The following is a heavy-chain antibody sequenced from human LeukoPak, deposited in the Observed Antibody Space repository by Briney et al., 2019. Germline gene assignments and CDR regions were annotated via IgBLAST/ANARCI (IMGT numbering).Heavy chain of an antibody. CDR1: GYSFTSFW. D-gene: IGHD3-22*01. CDR2: IYPRDSDT. CDR3: ATADSSAYREHDGFDL. Sequence: ESLKISCKGSGYSFTSFWIGWVRQMPGKGLEWMGIIYPRDSDTRYSPSFQSQVTISADKSISTAYLQWSSLKASDTAMYYCATADSSAYREHDGFDLWGQGTMVTVSS. J-gene: IGHJ3*01. V-gene: IGHV5-51*01.